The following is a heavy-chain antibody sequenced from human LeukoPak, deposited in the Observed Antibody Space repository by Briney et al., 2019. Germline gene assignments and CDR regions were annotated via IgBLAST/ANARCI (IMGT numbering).Heavy chain of an antibody. V-gene: IGHV3-15*01. CDR2: IRSKTDGGTT. CDR1: GFTFSNAW. J-gene: IGHJ4*02. CDR3: TGSSKYLDY. D-gene: IGHD1-26*01. Sequence: GGSLRLSCAASGFTFSNAWMSWVRQAPGKGLEWVGHIRSKTDGGTTGYAAPVKGRFTISRDDSKNTLYLQMNSLKTEDTAVYYCTGSSKYLDYWGQGTLVTVSS.